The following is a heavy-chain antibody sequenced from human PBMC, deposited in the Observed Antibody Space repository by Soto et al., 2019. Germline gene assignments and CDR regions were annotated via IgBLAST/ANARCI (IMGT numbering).Heavy chain of an antibody. Sequence: ASVKVSCKASGYTFTGYYMHWVRQAPGQGLEWMGWINPNSGGTNYAQKFQGWVTMTRDTSISTAYMELSRLRSDDTAVYYCARGFRSINSCYYYYGMYVCGQGNTVPVS. CDR2: INPNSGGT. CDR3: ARGFRSINSCYYYYGMYV. V-gene: IGHV1-2*04. D-gene: IGHD1-20*01. CDR1: GYTFTGYY. J-gene: IGHJ6*02.